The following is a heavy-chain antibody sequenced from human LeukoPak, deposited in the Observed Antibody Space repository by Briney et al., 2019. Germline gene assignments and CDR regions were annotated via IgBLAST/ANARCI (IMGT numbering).Heavy chain of an antibody. Sequence: SETLSLTCAVYGGPFSGYYWSWIRQPPGKGLEWIGEINHSGSTNYNPSLKSRVTISVDTSKNQFSLKLSSVTAADTAVYYCARDSGYSSGWSWGQGTLVTVSS. CDR1: GGPFSGYY. J-gene: IGHJ4*02. V-gene: IGHV4-34*01. CDR3: ARDSGYSSGWS. D-gene: IGHD6-19*01. CDR2: INHSGST.